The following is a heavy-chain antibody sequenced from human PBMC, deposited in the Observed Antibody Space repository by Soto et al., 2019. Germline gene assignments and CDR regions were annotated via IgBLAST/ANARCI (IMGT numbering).Heavy chain of an antibody. CDR1: GFTFSSYA. J-gene: IGHJ4*02. Sequence: GGSLRLSCAASGFTFSSYAMSWVRQAPGKGLEWVSAISGSGGSTYYADSVKGRFTISRDNSKNTLYLQMNSLRAEDTAVYYCAKESGYSSGWYTHYYFDYWGQGTLVTVSS. D-gene: IGHD6-19*01. V-gene: IGHV3-23*01. CDR3: AKESGYSSGWYTHYYFDY. CDR2: ISGSGGST.